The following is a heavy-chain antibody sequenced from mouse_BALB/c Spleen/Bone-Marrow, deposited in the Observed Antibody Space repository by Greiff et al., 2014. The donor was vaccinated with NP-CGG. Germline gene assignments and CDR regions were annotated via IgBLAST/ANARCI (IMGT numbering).Heavy chain of an antibody. CDR1: GYAFSSYW. CDR3: ARVRNWADY. Sequence: VQLQQSGAELVRPGSSVKISCKASGYAFSSYWMNWVKQRPGQSLEWIGQIYPGDGDTNYNGEFKGKATLTADKSSSTAYMQLSSLTSEDSAVYFCARVRNWADYWGQGTTLTVSS. D-gene: IGHD4-1*01. V-gene: IGHV1-80*01. J-gene: IGHJ2*01. CDR2: IYPGDGDT.